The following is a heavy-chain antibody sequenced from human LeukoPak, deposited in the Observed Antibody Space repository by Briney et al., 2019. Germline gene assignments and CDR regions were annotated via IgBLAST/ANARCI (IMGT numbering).Heavy chain of an antibody. CDR3: ARAYDYGGSNWFDP. CDR1: GASISSHY. CDR2: IYTSGST. J-gene: IGHJ5*02. V-gene: IGHV4-4*07. D-gene: IGHD4-23*01. Sequence: SETLSLTCNVSGASISSHYWNWIRQPAGKGLEWIGRIYTSGSTNYNPSLKSRVTMSVDTSKDQFSLNLSSVTAADTAVYYCARAYDYGGSNWFDPWGQGTLVTVSS.